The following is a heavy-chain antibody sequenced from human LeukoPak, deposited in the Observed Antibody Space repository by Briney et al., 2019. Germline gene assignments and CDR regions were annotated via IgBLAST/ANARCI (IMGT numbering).Heavy chain of an antibody. CDR2: ISYDGSNK. CDR1: GFTFSRYS. Sequence: PGGSLRLSCSASGFTFSRYSIHWVRQAPGKGLEWVAVISYDGSNKYYADSVRGRFTISRDNSKNGLYLQMNSLRPDDTAIYYCAREGFAGSWLYYYYYMDVWGKGTTVTVSS. J-gene: IGHJ6*03. CDR3: AREGFAGSWLYYYYYMDV. V-gene: IGHV3-30*04. D-gene: IGHD6-13*01.